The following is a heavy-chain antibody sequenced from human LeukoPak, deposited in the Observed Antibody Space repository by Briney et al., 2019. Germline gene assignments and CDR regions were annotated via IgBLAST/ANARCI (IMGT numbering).Heavy chain of an antibody. Sequence: GGSLRLPCEASGFTFSQSWMSWVRQAPGKGLEWVAFIKQDGGEKYYVDSVKGRFTISRDNAQRSLYLQMNTLRAEDTAVYFCARNAPFDSWGQGTLVTVSS. V-gene: IGHV3-7*01. CDR1: GFTFSQSW. CDR3: ARNAPFDS. CDR2: IKQDGGEK. J-gene: IGHJ4*02. D-gene: IGHD2-2*01.